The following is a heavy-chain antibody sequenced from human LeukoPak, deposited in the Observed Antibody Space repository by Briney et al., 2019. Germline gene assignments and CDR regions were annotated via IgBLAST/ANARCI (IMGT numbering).Heavy chain of an antibody. CDR2: IYYSGST. J-gene: IGHJ4*02. CDR1: GYSISSSSYY. CDR3: ARAESDFWSGYYLGY. V-gene: IGHV4-39*07. Sequence: SETLSLTCTVSGYSISSSSYYWGWIRQPPGKGLEWIGSIYYSGSTYYNPSLKSRVTISVDTSKNQFSLKLSSVTAADTAVYYCARAESDFWSGYYLGYWGQGTLVTVSS. D-gene: IGHD3-3*01.